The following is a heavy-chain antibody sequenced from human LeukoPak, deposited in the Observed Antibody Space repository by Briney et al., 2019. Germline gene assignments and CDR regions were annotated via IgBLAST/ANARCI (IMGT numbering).Heavy chain of an antibody. J-gene: IGHJ1*01. V-gene: IGHV1-2*02. Sequence: ASVKVSCKASGYTFTSYDINWVRQATGQGLEWMGWINPNSGGTNYAQKFQGRVTMTRDTSISTAYMELSRLRSDDTAVYYCARALSYMQQLAEYFQHWGQGTLVTVSS. CDR3: ARALSYMQQLAEYFQH. CDR1: GYTFTSYD. D-gene: IGHD6-13*01. CDR2: INPNSGGT.